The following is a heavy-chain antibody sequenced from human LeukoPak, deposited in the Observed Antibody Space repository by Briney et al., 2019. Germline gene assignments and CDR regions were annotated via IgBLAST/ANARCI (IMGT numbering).Heavy chain of an antibody. D-gene: IGHD6-13*01. CDR2: IYSGGTT. CDR3: ARVSGGAAAGKTGWYYFDY. Sequence: PGGSLRLSCAASGFTVSSNYMSWVRQAPGKGLEWVSVIYSGGTTYYADSVKGRFPISRDNSKNTLYLQMNSLRVDDTAVYYCARVSGGAAAGKTGWYYFDYWGQGTLVTVSS. J-gene: IGHJ4*02. CDR1: GFTVSSNY. V-gene: IGHV3-53*01.